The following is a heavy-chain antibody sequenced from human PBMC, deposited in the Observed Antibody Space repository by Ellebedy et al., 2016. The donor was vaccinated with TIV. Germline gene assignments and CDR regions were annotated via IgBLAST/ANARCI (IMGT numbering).Heavy chain of an antibody. V-gene: IGHV1-3*01. CDR2: INAGNGNT. J-gene: IGHJ5*02. Sequence: AASVTVSCKASGYTFTTYSIHWVRQAPGQRLEWMGWINAGNGNTKYSQKFQGRVTITRDTSASTADMELRSLRSEDTAIYYCARELVPAAGMEGFDPWGQGTVVTVSS. CDR1: GYTFTTYS. D-gene: IGHD2-2*01. CDR3: ARELVPAAGMEGFDP.